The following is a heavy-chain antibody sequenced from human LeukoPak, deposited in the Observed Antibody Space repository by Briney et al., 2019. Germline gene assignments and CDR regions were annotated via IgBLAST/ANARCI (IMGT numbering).Heavy chain of an antibody. CDR2: VRYDGNKK. CDR1: GFTFSSYG. J-gene: IGHJ6*02. D-gene: IGHD3-16*02. Sequence: PVGSLRLSCAASGFTFSSYGMHWVRQAPGKGLEWVAFVRYDGNKKYYADSVKGRFTISRDNAKNSMYLQMNSLRIEDTALYYCSKDISAGGLDVWGPGTPVTVSS. V-gene: IGHV3-30*02. CDR3: SKDISAGGLDV.